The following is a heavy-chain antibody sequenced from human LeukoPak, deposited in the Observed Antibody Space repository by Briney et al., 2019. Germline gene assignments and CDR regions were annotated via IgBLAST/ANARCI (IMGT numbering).Heavy chain of an antibody. D-gene: IGHD3-22*01. CDR2: IYSGGGT. Sequence: QSGGSLRLSCAASGFTFSSNYMSWVRQAPGKGLEWVSVIYSGGGTYYADSVKGRFTISRDNSKNTLYLQMNSLRAEDTAVYYCARDGSDYYDSSGALYFDYWGQGTLVTVSS. J-gene: IGHJ4*02. CDR3: ARDGSDYYDSSGALYFDY. CDR1: GFTFSSNY. V-gene: IGHV3-53*05.